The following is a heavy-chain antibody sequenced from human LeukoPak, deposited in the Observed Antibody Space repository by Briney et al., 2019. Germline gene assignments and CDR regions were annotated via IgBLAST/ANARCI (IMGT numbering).Heavy chain of an antibody. CDR2: IYHSGST. CDR3: ARSRPHCSGGSCYSGWFDP. CDR1: GGSISSSNW. V-gene: IGHV4-4*02. J-gene: IGHJ5*02. Sequence: SGTLSLTCAVSGGSISSSNWWSRVRQPPGKGLGWIGEIYHSGSTNYKPSLKSRVTISVDKSKNQFSLKLSSVTAADTAVYYCARSRPHCSGGSCYSGWFDPWGQGTLVTVSS. D-gene: IGHD2-15*01.